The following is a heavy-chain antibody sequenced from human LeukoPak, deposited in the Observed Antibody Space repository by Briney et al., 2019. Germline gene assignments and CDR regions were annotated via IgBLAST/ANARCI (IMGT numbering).Heavy chain of an antibody. CDR1: GFTFSDYY. J-gene: IGHJ4*02. V-gene: IGHV3-23*01. CDR3: ANGLPTTH. Sequence: PGGSLRLSCAASGFTFSDYYMSWVCQAPGKGLEWVSGISGSGTNTYYADSVKGRFTISRDNSKNTLFLQINSLRAEDTAVYYCANGLPTTHWGQGTLVTVSS. D-gene: IGHD5-18*01. CDR2: ISGSGTNT.